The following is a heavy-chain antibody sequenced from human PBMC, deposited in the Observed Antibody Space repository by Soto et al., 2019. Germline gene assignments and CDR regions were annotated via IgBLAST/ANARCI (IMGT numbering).Heavy chain of an antibody. CDR3: AKDASYYYDSSGYTFDY. CDR1: GFTFSSYG. CDR2: ISYDGSNK. Sequence: QVQLVESGGGVVQPGRSLRLSCAASGFTFSSYGMHWVRQAPGKGLEWVAVISYDGSNKYYADSVKGRFTISRDNSQNPLYLQRNSLRAEDTAVYYCAKDASYYYDSSGYTFDYWGQGTLVTVSS. D-gene: IGHD3-22*01. J-gene: IGHJ4*02. V-gene: IGHV3-30*18.